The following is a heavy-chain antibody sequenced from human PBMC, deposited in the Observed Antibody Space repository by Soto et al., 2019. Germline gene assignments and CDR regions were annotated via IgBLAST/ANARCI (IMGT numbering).Heavy chain of an antibody. V-gene: IGHV1-69*01. D-gene: IGHD6-19*01. CDR3: ARSSGSVGFVGGFDY. Sequence: QVQLVQSGAEVKKPGSAVKISCKASGGTFNKYAMNWVRQAPGQGLEWMGGIIPIFDTPNYAQKFQGRLTMTVDEYTTTAYMDLSSLRSEDTAVYYCARSSGSVGFVGGFDYWGQGTQVTVSS. J-gene: IGHJ4*02. CDR1: GGTFNKYA. CDR2: IIPIFDTP.